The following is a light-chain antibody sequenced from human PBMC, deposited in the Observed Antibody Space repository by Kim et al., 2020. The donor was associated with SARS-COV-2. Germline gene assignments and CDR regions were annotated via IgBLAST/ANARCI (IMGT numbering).Light chain of an antibody. CDR2: DAS. CDR3: QQYTNWPPYT. V-gene: IGKV3-15*01. CDR1: QSITRN. Sequence: VSPWGRATLSCRASQSITRNLAWYQQKPGQAPRLLMYDASTRATGIPARFSGSGSGTEFTLTISSLQSEDFAVYYCQQYTNWPPYTFGQGTKLEI. J-gene: IGKJ2*01.